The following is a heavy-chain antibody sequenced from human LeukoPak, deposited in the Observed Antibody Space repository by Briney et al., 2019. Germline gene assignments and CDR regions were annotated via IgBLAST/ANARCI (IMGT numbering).Heavy chain of an antibody. J-gene: IGHJ4*02. CDR3: ARDPGNDYGGPTPFDY. V-gene: IGHV1-3*01. D-gene: IGHD4-23*01. CDR1: GYTFTNYA. Sequence: AASVKVSCKASGYTFTNYAMHWVCQAPGQRLEWMGWINAGNGNTKYSQKFQGRVTITRDTSASSAYLELSSLRFDDTAVYYCARDPGNDYGGPTPFDYWGQGTLVTVSS. CDR2: INAGNGNT.